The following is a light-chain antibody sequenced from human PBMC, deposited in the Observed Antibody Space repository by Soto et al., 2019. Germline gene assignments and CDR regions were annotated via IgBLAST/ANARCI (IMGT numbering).Light chain of an antibody. Sequence: EIVLTQSPGTLSLSPGERATLSCRASQSVSSIYFAWYQQKPGQAPRLLIYGASSRAIGIPDRFSGSGSGTAFTLTISRLEPEDFAVYYCQQYGSSPLTFGGGTKVDIK. CDR1: QSVSSIY. V-gene: IGKV3-20*01. CDR3: QQYGSSPLT. CDR2: GAS. J-gene: IGKJ4*01.